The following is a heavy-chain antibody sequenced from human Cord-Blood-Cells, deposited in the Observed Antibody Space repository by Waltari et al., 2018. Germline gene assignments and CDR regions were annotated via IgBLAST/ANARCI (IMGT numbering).Heavy chain of an antibody. D-gene: IGHD7-27*01. V-gene: IGHV2-5*01. CDR2: IYWYDVK. CDR1: GCSLSTSAVG. J-gene: IGHJ2*01. CDR3: AHLTGDDWYFDL. Sequence: QITLKESGPTLVQPPQTLTLTCTVTGCSLSTSAVGVGWVRQPPGKALEWLALIYWYDVKRYRPSLKSRLTIPKDTSKNQVVLTMTNMDPVDTATYYCAHLTGDDWYFDLWGRGTLVTGSS.